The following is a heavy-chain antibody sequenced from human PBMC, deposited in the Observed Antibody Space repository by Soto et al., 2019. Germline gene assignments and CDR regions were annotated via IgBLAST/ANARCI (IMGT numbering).Heavy chain of an antibody. CDR2: IWYDGSNK. Sequence: GGSLRLSCAASGFTFSSYGMHWVRQAPGKGLEWVAVIWYDGSNKYYADSVKGRFTISRDNSKNTLYLQMNSLRAEDTAVYYCARDGYSSSYCFDYWGQGTLVTVSS. CDR1: GFTFSSYG. V-gene: IGHV3-33*01. D-gene: IGHD6-6*01. CDR3: ARDGYSSSYCFDY. J-gene: IGHJ4*02.